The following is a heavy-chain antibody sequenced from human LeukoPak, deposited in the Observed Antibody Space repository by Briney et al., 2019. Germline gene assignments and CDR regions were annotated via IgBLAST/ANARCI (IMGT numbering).Heavy chain of an antibody. V-gene: IGHV4-4*07. D-gene: IGHD4-23*01. CDR2: IYTSGST. J-gene: IGHJ3*02. Sequence: SETLSLTCTVSGGSISSYYWSWIRQPAGKGLEWIGRIYTSGSTNYNPSLKSRVTMSVDTSKNQFSLKLSSVTAADTAVYYCAREGPLGGNPSRDAFDIWGQGTMVTVSS. CDR3: AREGPLGGNPSRDAFDI. CDR1: GGSISSYY.